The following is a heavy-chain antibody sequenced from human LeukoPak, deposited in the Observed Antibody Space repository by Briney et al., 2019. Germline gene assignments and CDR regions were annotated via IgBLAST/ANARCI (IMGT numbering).Heavy chain of an antibody. Sequence: GESLKISCRASGFTFTAYWIGWVRQMPGKGLEWMGIIYPDDSETRYSPSFKGQVTISADKSINTAYLHWTSLKASGTAIYYCARRAIFGPGGIDYWGQGSLVTVSS. D-gene: IGHD3-3*01. J-gene: IGHJ4*02. CDR1: GFTFTAYW. CDR2: IYPDDSET. CDR3: ARRAIFGPGGIDY. V-gene: IGHV5-51*01.